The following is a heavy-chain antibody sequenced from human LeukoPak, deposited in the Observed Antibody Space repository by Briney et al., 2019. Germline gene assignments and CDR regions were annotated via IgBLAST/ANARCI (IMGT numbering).Heavy chain of an antibody. V-gene: IGHV4-4*02. CDR3: ARFSDSSGFDYYGMDV. D-gene: IGHD3-22*01. J-gene: IGHJ6*02. CDR1: DGSISNVVW. Sequence: SETLSLTCKVSDGSISNVVWWSWVRQPPGKGLEWIGEIYHSGIANYNPSLKSRVTLSADKSKNQFSLKLSSVTAADTAVYYCARFSDSSGFDYYGMDVWGQGTTVTVSS. CDR2: IYHSGIA.